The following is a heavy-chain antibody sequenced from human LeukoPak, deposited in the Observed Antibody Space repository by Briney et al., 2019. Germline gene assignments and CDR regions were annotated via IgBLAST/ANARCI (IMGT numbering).Heavy chain of an antibody. CDR1: GGSFSGYY. V-gene: IGHV4-34*01. CDR2: INHSGST. CDR3: AKSNGYGLIDI. J-gene: IGHJ3*02. Sequence: SETLSLTCAVYGGSFSGYYWNWIRQSPGKGLEWIGEINHSGSTNYNPSLKSRVTISVDTSRNQFSLKLNSVTAADTAVYYCAKSNGYGLIDIWGQGTMVTVSS. D-gene: IGHD3-22*01.